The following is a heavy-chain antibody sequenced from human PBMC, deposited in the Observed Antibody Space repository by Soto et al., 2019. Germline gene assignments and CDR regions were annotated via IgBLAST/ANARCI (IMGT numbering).Heavy chain of an antibody. CDR2: VNHRGST. D-gene: IGHD2-21*01. Sequence: QVQLQQWGAGLLKPSETLSLTCAVYGGSFSDHYWSWIRQPPGKGLEWIGEVNHRGSTNFNPSLMSRDAVSADTSKNQFSLKVGSVTASDTAVYYWASLISMKVVIQSDAADKYHFDSWGRGTLVIVSS. V-gene: IGHV4-34*01. CDR1: GGSFSDHY. CDR3: ASLISMKVVIQSDAADKYHFDS. J-gene: IGHJ4*02.